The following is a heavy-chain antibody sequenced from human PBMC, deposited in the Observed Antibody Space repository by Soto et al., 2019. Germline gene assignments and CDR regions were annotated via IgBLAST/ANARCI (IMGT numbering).Heavy chain of an antibody. V-gene: IGHV1-18*01. CDR3: ARDPGYSTTWHQAFDI. D-gene: IGHD6-13*01. CDR2: ISTYNGNT. CDR1: GYIFTSYG. J-gene: IGHJ3*02. Sequence: QVQLVQSGAEVKKPGASVKVSCKASGYIFTSYGISWLRQAPGQGPEWMGRISTYNGNTNYVEKLQGRVTMTTDTSTNTAYMELRSLRYDDTAVYYCARDPGYSTTWHQAFDIWGQGTMVTVSS.